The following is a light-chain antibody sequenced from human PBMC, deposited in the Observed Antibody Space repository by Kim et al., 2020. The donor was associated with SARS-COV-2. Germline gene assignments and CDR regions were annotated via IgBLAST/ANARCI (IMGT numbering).Light chain of an antibody. Sequence: LSPGERAPLTCRASQSVSGSKLVWYQQKPGQAPRVLIYGASSRATGIPDRVSGSGSGTDFTLTISRLEPEDVAVYYCQQYGSSPRTFGQGTKLEI. CDR1: QSVSGSK. CDR2: GAS. V-gene: IGKV3-20*01. CDR3: QQYGSSPRT. J-gene: IGKJ2*01.